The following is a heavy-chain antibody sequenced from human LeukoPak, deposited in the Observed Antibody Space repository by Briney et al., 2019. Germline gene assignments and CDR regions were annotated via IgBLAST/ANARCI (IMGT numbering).Heavy chain of an antibody. CDR1: GGSISSYY. Sequence: PSETLSLTCTVSGGSISSYYWSWVRQPPGEGMEWIGYIYYSGTTNYNPSLKSRVTISVDTSKNQFSLKLSSVTAADTAVYYCARGVYIAAAQYGYWGQGTLVTVSS. J-gene: IGHJ4*02. CDR2: IYYSGTT. CDR3: ARGVYIAAAQYGY. V-gene: IGHV4-59*01. D-gene: IGHD6-13*01.